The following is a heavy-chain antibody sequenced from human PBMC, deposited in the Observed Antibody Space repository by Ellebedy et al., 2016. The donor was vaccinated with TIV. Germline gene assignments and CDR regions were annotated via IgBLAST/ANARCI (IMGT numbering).Heavy chain of an antibody. D-gene: IGHD4-11*01. CDR3: ARAPTVTTNYYYYGMDV. J-gene: IGHJ6*02. CDR1: GFTFSSYW. Sequence: GGSLRLSXAASGFTFSSYWMSWVRQAPGKGLEWVANIKQDGSEKYYVDSVKGRFTISRDNAKNSPYLQMNSLRAEDTAVYYCARAPTVTTNYYYYGMDVWGQGTTVTVSS. CDR2: IKQDGSEK. V-gene: IGHV3-7*03.